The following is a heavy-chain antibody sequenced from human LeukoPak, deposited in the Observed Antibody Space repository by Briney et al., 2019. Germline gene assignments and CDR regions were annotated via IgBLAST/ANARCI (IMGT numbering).Heavy chain of an antibody. CDR3: AREATGTTWDLGY. CDR2: INPNSGGT. J-gene: IGHJ4*02. CDR1: GHTFTGYY. D-gene: IGHD1-1*01. Sequence: ASVKVSCKASGHTFTGYYMHWVRQAPGQGLEWMGWINPNSGGTNYAQKFQGRVTMTRDTSISTAYMELSRLRSDDTAVYYCAREATGTTWDLGYWGQGTLVTVSS. V-gene: IGHV1-2*02.